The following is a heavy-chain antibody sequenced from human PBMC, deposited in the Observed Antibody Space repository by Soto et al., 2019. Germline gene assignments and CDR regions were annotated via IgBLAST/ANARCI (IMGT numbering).Heavy chain of an antibody. CDR1: GDSIIGTHW. V-gene: IGHV4-4*02. CDR2: THHSRGT. CDR3: ARYSAASGTYYFDY. J-gene: IGHJ4*01. Sequence: SETLSLTCAVSGDSIIGTHWWSWIRRPPGKWLEFIGETHHSRGTNYNPSLRSRVTMSLDKSKNQLSLILYSVTAADTGVYYCARYSAASGTYYFDYWGQGTLVTVSS. D-gene: IGHD6-13*01.